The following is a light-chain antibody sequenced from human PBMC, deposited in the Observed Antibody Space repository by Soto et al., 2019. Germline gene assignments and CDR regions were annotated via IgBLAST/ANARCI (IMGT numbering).Light chain of an antibody. CDR1: SGSIASNY. CDR3: QSYDSSNGEFYV. V-gene: IGLV6-57*01. J-gene: IGLJ1*01. CDR2: EDN. Sequence: NFMLTQPHSVSESPGKTVTISCTRSSGSIASNYVQWYQQRPGSSPTTVIYEDNQRPSGVPDRFSGSIDSSSNSASLTISGLKTEDEADYYCQSYDSSNGEFYVFGTGTKVTVL.